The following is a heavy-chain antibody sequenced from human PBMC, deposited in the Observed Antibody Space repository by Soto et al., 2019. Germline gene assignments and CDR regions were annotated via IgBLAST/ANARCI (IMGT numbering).Heavy chain of an antibody. Sequence: QVQLVQSGAEVKKPGSSVKVSCKASGGTFSSYAISWVRQAPGQGLEWMGGIIPIFGTAHYAQKFQGRVTITADESTSTAYMELSTLRSEDTGVYYCASRTETYSYYYYGVDVWGQGTTVTVSS. CDR2: IIPIFGTA. J-gene: IGHJ6*02. D-gene: IGHD4-4*01. V-gene: IGHV1-69*12. CDR3: ASRTETYSYYYYGVDV. CDR1: GGTFSSYA.